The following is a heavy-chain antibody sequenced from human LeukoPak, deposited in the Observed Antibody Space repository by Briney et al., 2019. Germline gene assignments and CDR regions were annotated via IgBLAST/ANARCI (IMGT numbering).Heavy chain of an antibody. CDR3: TRDHCSGDNCPSFDY. V-gene: IGHV1-18*04. CDR2: IGAYNGDT. Sequence: SVKVSCKPSGYTFTSFGISWVRQAPGQGLEWMGWIGAYNGDTNYAQKFQGRVTMTTDTSTSTAYMDLRSLRSDDTAVYYCTRDHCSGDNCPSFDYWGQGTLVTVSS. CDR1: GYTFTSFG. D-gene: IGHD2-15*01. J-gene: IGHJ4*02.